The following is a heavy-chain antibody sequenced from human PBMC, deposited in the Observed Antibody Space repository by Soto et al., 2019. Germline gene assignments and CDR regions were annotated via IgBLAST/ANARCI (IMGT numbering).Heavy chain of an antibody. CDR1: GFSISSSSYF. CDR3: ARIPRGVTFDY. CDR2: IYHSGST. J-gene: IGHJ4*02. Sequence: SETLSLTCTVSGFSISSSSYFWSWVRQPPGKGLEWIGEIYHSGSTNYNPSLKSRVTISVDKSKNQFSLKLSSVTAADTAVYYCARIPRGVTFDYWGQGTLVTVSS. V-gene: IGHV4-4*02. D-gene: IGHD3-10*01.